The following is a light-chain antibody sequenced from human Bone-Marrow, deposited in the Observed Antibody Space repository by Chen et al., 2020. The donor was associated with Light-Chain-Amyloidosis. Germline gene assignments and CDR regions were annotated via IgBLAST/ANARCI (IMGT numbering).Light chain of an antibody. CDR2: GAS. V-gene: IGKV3-11*01. Sequence: EIVMTQSPATLSVSPGERATLSCRASQSVSSNLAWYQQKPGQAPRHLIYGASNRASGIPARFSGSGSGTDFTLTISGLEAEDFAVYYCQQRSNWPPTFGGGTKVEIK. J-gene: IGKJ4*01. CDR1: QSVSSN. CDR3: QQRSNWPPT.